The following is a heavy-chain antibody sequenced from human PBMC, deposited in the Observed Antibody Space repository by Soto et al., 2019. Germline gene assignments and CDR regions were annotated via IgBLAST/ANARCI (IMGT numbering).Heavy chain of an antibody. CDR3: ARGAFAPGGWLQSQFRYYYYGMDV. Sequence: GGSLRLSCAASGFTFSSYGMHWVRQAPGKGLEWVAVIWYDGSNKYYADSVKGRFTISRDNSKNTLYLQMNSLRAEDTAVYYCARGAFAPGGWLQSQFRYYYYGMDVWGQGTTVTVSS. D-gene: IGHD5-12*01. CDR1: GFTFSSYG. J-gene: IGHJ6*02. CDR2: IWYDGSNK. V-gene: IGHV3-33*01.